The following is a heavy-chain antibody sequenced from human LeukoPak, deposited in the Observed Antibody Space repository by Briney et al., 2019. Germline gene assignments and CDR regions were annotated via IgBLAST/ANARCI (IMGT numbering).Heavy chain of an antibody. CDR3: ARVGWELLNLHFDP. CDR1: GFTFSDKW. Sequence: GGSLRLSCVASGFTFSDKWMSWVRQAPGKGPEWVASIKKDGCQKYYVDSVKGRFTISRDNAQNSLYLEMSSLSVEDTAIYSCARVGWELLNLHFDPWGQGTLVTVSS. J-gene: IGHJ5*02. D-gene: IGHD1-26*01. V-gene: IGHV3-7*03. CDR2: IKKDGCQK.